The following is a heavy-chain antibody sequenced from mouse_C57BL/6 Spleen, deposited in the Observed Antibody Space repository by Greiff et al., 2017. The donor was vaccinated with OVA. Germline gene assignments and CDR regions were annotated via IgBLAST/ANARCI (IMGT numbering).Heavy chain of an antibody. Sequence: QVQLQQPGAELVMPGASVKLSCKASGYTFTSYWMHWVKQRPGQGLEWIGEIDPSDSYTNYNQKFKGKSTLTVDKSSSTAYMHLRSLTSEDSAVYYCARQGLAEGAMDYWGQGTSVTVSA. V-gene: IGHV1-69*01. J-gene: IGHJ4*01. CDR1: GYTFTSYW. CDR2: IDPSDSYT. CDR3: ARQGLAEGAMDY. D-gene: IGHD1-1*01.